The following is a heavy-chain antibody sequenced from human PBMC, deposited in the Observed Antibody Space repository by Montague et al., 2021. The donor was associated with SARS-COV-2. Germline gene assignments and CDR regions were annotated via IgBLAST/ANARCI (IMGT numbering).Heavy chain of an antibody. CDR1: GDSISSSSYN. CDR2: VHYSGRP. V-gene: IGHV4-39*01. Sequence: SETLSLTCTVSGDSISSSSYNWGWIRQPPGKGLEWIGSVHYSGRPYYXPSLKSRDTIYVDTSKNQLSLKLSSVTAADTAVYYCTRHVHMTWPEPSPGFDYWGQGTLVTVSS. CDR3: TRHVHMTWPEPSPGFDY. D-gene: IGHD1-1*01. J-gene: IGHJ4*02.